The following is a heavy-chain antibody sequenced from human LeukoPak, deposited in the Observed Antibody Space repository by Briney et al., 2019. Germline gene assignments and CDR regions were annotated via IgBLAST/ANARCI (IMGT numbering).Heavy chain of an antibody. J-gene: IGHJ5*02. CDR2: IYTSGST. CDR1: GGSISSYY. Sequence: PSETLSLTCTVSGGSISSYYWSWIRQPAGKGLEWIGRIYTSGSTNYNPSLKCRVTMSVDTSKNQFSLKLSSVTAADTAVYYCARTRGYGDKYNWFDPWGQGTLVTVSS. V-gene: IGHV4-4*07. D-gene: IGHD4-17*01. CDR3: ARTRGYGDKYNWFDP.